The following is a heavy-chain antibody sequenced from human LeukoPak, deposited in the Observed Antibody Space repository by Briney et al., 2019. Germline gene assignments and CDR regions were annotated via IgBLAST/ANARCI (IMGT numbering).Heavy chain of an antibody. D-gene: IGHD3-3*01. Sequence: PSETLSLTRTVSGGSISSYYWSWIRQPPGKRLERIGHIYYSGSTNYNPSLKSRVTISVDTSKNQFSLKLSSVTAADTAVYYCASRSSIWSGYQDTLYYFDSWGQGTLVTVSS. CDR1: GGSISSYY. J-gene: IGHJ4*02. CDR3: ASRSSIWSGYQDTLYYFDS. V-gene: IGHV4-59*01. CDR2: IYYSGST.